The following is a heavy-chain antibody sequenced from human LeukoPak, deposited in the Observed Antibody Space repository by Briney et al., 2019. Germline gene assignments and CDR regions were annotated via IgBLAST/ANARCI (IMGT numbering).Heavy chain of an antibody. CDR3: AIGHIPVVFDI. V-gene: IGHV4-39*01. J-gene: IGHJ3*02. CDR1: GGSISSSSYY. CDR2: IYYSGST. D-gene: IGHD2-21*01. Sequence: SETLSLTCTASGGSISSSSYYWGWSRQPPGKGLEWIGSIYYSGSTYYNPSLKSRVTISVDTSKNQFSLKLSSVTAADTAVYYCAIGHIPVVFDIWGQGTMVTVSS.